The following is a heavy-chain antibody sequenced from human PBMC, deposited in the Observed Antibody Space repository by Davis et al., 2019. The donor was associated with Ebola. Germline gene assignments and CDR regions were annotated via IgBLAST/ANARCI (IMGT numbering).Heavy chain of an antibody. D-gene: IGHD2-15*01. CDR3: AREGVVVAATYAFDI. V-gene: IGHV3-48*04. Sequence: GGSLRLSCAASGFTFSSYSMNWVRQAPGKGLEWVSYISSSSSTIYYADSVKGRFTISRDNAKNSLYLQMNSLRAEDTAVYYCAREGVVVAATYAFDIWGQGTMVTVSS. CDR1: GFTFSSYS. J-gene: IGHJ3*02. CDR2: ISSSSSTI.